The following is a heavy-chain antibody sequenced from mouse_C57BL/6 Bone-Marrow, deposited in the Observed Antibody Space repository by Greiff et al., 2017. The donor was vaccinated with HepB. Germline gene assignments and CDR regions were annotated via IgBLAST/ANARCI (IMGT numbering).Heavy chain of an antibody. CDR1: GFTFSSYG. CDR2: ISSGGSYT. CDR3: ARQRSTMVTAWFAY. D-gene: IGHD2-2*01. J-gene: IGHJ3*01. V-gene: IGHV5-6*01. Sequence: EVHLVESGGDLVKPGGSLKLSCAASGFTFSSYGVSWVRQTPDKRLEWVATISSGGSYTYYPDSVKGRFTISRDNAKNTLYLQMSSLKSEDTAMYYCARQRSTMVTAWFAYWGQGTLVTVSA.